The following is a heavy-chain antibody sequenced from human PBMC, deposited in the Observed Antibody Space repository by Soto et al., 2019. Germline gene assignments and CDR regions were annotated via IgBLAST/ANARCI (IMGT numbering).Heavy chain of an antibody. CDR1: GYTFTSYA. D-gene: IGHD5-18*01. CDR2: INAGNGNT. J-gene: IGHJ4*02. V-gene: IGHV1-3*01. CDR3: ARDPGYSYADY. Sequence: QVQLVQSGAEVKKPGASVKVSCKASGYTFTSYAMHWVRQAPGQRREWMGWINAGNGNTKYSQKFQGRVTITRDTSASTAYMELSSLRSEDTAVYYCARDPGYSYADYWGQGTLVTVSS.